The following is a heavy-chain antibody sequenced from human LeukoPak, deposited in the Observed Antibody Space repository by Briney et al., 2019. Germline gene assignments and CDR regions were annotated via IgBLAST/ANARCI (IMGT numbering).Heavy chain of an antibody. CDR3: ARVYSSNYYYGMDV. CDR2: INSNGAST. D-gene: IGHD5-18*01. Sequence: GGSLRLSCAASGFTFSSYWMYWVRQAPGKGLEYVSAINSNGASTYYANSVKGRFTISRDNSKNTLYLQMDSLRAEDMAVYYCARVYSSNYYYGMDVWGQGTTVTVSS. J-gene: IGHJ6*02. CDR1: GFTFSSYW. V-gene: IGHV3-64*01.